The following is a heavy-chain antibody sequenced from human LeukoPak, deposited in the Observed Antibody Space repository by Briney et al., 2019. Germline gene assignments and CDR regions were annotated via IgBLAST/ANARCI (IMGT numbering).Heavy chain of an antibody. V-gene: IGHV3-30*04. CDR2: ISYDGSNK. D-gene: IGHD6-6*01. CDR3: ARIYSSSSSRGAFDI. Sequence: GGSLRLSCAAGFSLTRYTMHWVRQAPGKGLEWMAIISYDGSNKKYADSVRGRFTISRDNAKNSLYLQMNSLRAEDTAVYYCARIYSSSSSRGAFDIWGQGTMVTVSS. CDR1: FSLTRYT. J-gene: IGHJ3*02.